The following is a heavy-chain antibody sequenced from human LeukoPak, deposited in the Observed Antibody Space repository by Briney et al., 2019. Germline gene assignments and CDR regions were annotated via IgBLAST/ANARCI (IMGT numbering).Heavy chain of an antibody. CDR1: GYTFTSYG. D-gene: IGHD2-2*01. J-gene: IGHJ6*02. CDR2: ISGYNGNT. Sequence: ASVKVSCKASGYTFTSYGISWVRQAPGQGLEWMGRISGYNGNTKYAHKVQGRVTMTTDTSTGTAYMELRSLRSDDTAVYYCARDDCSSTSCHYYGMDVWGQGTTVTVSS. V-gene: IGHV1-18*01. CDR3: ARDDCSSTSCHYYGMDV.